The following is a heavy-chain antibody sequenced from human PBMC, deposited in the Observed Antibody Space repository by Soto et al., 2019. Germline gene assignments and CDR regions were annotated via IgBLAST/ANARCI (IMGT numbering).Heavy chain of an antibody. J-gene: IGHJ5*02. CDR1: GGTFSSYA. Sequence: GASVKVSCKASGGTFSSYAISWVRQAPGQGLEWMGGIIPIFGTANYAQKFQGRVTITADESTSTAYMELSSLRSEDTAVYYCAKAGYCSGGSCVLFDPSGQGTLVTVSS. V-gene: IGHV1-69*13. CDR3: AKAGYCSGGSCVLFDP. CDR2: IIPIFGTA. D-gene: IGHD2-15*01.